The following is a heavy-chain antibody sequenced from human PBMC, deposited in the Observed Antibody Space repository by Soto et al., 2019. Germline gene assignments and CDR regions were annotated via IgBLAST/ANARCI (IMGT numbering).Heavy chain of an antibody. CDR1: GYTFTKFH. V-gene: IGHV1-46*01. CDR2: IDPSGGVT. Sequence: ASVKVSFKASGYTFTKFHIHWVRQAPGQGLEWMGMIDPSGGVTRDAQRFQGRITMTSDTSTSSVYMELRGLTSEDTAVYYCAKVEYSSGWSPIDGFDPWGQGTLVTVSS. CDR3: AKVEYSSGWSPIDGFDP. D-gene: IGHD6-19*01. J-gene: IGHJ5*02.